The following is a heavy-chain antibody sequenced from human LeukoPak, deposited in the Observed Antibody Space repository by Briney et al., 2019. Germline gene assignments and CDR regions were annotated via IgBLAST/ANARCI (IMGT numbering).Heavy chain of an antibody. Sequence: GASVKVSCKASGYTFTDSYMDWVRQAPGQGLEWMGWINPNSGDTNYAQKFQGRVTMTRDTSISTAYMELSRLTSDDTAVYYCTRDINWNHGYWGQGTLVTVSS. V-gene: IGHV1-2*02. D-gene: IGHD1-1*01. CDR3: TRDINWNHGY. J-gene: IGHJ4*02. CDR2: INPNSGDT. CDR1: GYTFTDSY.